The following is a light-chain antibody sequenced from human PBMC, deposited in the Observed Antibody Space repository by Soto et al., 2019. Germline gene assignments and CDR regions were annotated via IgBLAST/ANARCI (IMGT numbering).Light chain of an antibody. Sequence: EIVMTQSPATLSVSPGEAATLSFRASQSVSSKLAWYQQKPGQAPRLLIYGASTRATGIPARFSGSGSGTDFTLTISGLEPEDFAVYYCQQYGSSPWTFGQGTKVDIK. J-gene: IGKJ1*01. CDR1: QSVSSK. V-gene: IGKV3-15*01. CDR2: GAS. CDR3: QQYGSSPWT.